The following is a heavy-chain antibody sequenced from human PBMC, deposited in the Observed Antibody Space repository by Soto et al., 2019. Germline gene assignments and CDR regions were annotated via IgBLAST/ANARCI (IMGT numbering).Heavy chain of an antibody. CDR1: GYTFTSYG. Sequence: EASVKVSCKASGYTFTSYGISWVLQAPGQGLEWMRWISAYNGNTNYAQKLQGRVTMTTDTSTSTAYMELRSLRSDDTAVYYCARDEITMVRGVIMAPDYWGQGTLVTVSS. D-gene: IGHD3-10*01. CDR3: ARDEITMVRGVIMAPDY. J-gene: IGHJ4*02. V-gene: IGHV1-18*01. CDR2: ISAYNGNT.